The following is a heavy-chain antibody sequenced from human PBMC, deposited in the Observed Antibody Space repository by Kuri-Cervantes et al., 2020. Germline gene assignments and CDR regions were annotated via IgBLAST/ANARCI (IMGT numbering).Heavy chain of an antibody. CDR3: AKDSVPLGDYVGNIDY. CDR1: GFTFSSYA. J-gene: IGHJ4*02. V-gene: IGHV3-23*01. D-gene: IGHD4-17*01. Sequence: GESLKISCAASGFTFSSYAMSWVRQAPGKGLEWVSAISGSGGSTYYADSVKGRFTISRDNSKNTLYLQMNSLRAEDTAVYYCAKDSVPLGDYVGNIDYWGQGTLVTVSS. CDR2: ISGSGGST.